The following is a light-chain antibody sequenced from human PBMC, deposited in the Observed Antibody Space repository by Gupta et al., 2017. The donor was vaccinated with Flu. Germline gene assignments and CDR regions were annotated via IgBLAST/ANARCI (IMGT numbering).Light chain of an antibody. CDR3: QVWDSSTGV. CDR1: KLGDKF. J-gene: IGLJ2*01. CDR2: KNT. V-gene: IGLV3-1*01. Sequence: SPGHTAVSTCSGDKLGDKFACWYQQKPGQSPTLVIYKNTKRTSGIPERFSGSNSGKTATLTIRGTQAMDEDDYYCQVWDSSTGVFGGGTKVTVL.